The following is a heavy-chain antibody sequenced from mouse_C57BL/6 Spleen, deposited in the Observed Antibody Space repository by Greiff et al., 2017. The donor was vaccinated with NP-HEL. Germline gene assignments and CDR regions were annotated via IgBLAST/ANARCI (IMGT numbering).Heavy chain of an antibody. CDR3: ARSNDYDTFAY. V-gene: IGHV1-52*01. J-gene: IGHJ3*01. CDR1: GYTFTSYW. CDR2: IDPSDSET. D-gene: IGHD2-4*01. Sequence: QVQLQQPGAELVRPGSSVKLSCKASGYTFTSYWMHWVKQRPIQGLEWIGNIDPSDSETHYNQKFKDKATLTVDKSSSTAYMQLSSLTSEDSAVYYCARSNDYDTFAYWGQGTLVTVSA.